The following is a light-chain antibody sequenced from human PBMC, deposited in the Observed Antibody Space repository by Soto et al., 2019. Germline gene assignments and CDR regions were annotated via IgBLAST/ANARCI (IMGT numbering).Light chain of an antibody. CDR1: QSVSNNY. Sequence: ENVLTQSPGTLPLSPGERATLSCRASQSVSNNYLAWYQHKPGQAPRLLIYGASNRATGIPDRFSGSGSGTDFTLTISRLEPEDFAVYYCHQYGSSPTFGQGTXVDIK. V-gene: IGKV3-20*01. CDR3: HQYGSSPT. J-gene: IGKJ1*01. CDR2: GAS.